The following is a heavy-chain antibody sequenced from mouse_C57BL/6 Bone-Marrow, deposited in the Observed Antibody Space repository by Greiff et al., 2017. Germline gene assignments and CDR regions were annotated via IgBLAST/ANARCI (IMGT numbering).Heavy chain of an antibody. J-gene: IGHJ3*01. CDR3: ANGYYGSSSAWFAY. V-gene: IGHV1-85*01. CDR1: GYTFTSYD. D-gene: IGHD1-1*01. CDR2: IYPRDGSP. Sequence: QVQLKQSGPELVKPGASVKLSCKASGYTFTSYDINWVKQRPGQGLEWIGWIYPRDGSPKYNEKFKGKATLTVDTSSSTAYMELHSLTSEDSAVYVCANGYYGSSSAWFAYWGQGTLVTVSA.